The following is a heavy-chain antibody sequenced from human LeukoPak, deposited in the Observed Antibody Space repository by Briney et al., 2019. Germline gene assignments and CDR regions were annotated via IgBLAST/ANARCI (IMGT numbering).Heavy chain of an antibody. V-gene: IGHV3-30*02. CDR2: IRNDGTNK. CDR1: GFTFSSYG. Sequence: PGGCLRLSCAASGFTFSSYGMHWVRQAPGKGLEWVAFIRNDGTNKYYADSVKGRFTISRDNSKNTLYLQMNSLRAEDTAVYYCAKDRSLTDYYYYYMDVWGKGTTVTLFS. J-gene: IGHJ6*03. CDR3: AKDRSLTDYYYYYMDV. D-gene: IGHD1-14*01.